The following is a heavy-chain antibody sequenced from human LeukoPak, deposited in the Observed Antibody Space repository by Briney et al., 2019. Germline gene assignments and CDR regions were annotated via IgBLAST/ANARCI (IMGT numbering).Heavy chain of an antibody. CDR2: IYYSGTT. Sequence: SETLSLTCTVSGGSISSYYWNWIRQPPGKGLEWIGYIYYSGTTNYNPSLKSRVSMSVDTSKNQFSLKLSSVTAADTAVYYCARKDGDFWGHGTLVTVSS. V-gene: IGHV4-59*01. CDR1: GGSISSYY. CDR3: ARKDGDF. J-gene: IGHJ4*01.